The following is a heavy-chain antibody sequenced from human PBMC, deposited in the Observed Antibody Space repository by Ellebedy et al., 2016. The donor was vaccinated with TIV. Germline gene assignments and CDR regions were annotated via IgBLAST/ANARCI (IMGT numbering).Heavy chain of an antibody. V-gene: IGHV3-23*01. Sequence: GESLKIPCAASGFPFSSYAMSWVRQAPGKGPEWVSGITASGDRSFYADFVRGRFTLSRDNSKNTLSLQMYNLRAEDTGVYYCAKEAAPTGIPYFDYWGQGSQVTVSP. D-gene: IGHD1-14*01. J-gene: IGHJ4*02. CDR3: AKEAAPTGIPYFDY. CDR1: GFPFSSYA. CDR2: ITASGDRS.